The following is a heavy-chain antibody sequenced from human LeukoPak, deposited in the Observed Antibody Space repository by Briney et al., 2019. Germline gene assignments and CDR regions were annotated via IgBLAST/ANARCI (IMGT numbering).Heavy chain of an antibody. V-gene: IGHV1-8*03. D-gene: IGHD4-23*01. Sequence: GASVKVSCKASGYTFTSYYMHWVRQAPGQGLEWMGWMNPNSGNTGYAQKFQGRVTITRNTSISTAYMELSSLRSEDTAVYYCARGLGNTVVDWGQGTLVTVSS. J-gene: IGHJ4*02. CDR2: MNPNSGNT. CDR3: ARGLGNTVVD. CDR1: GYTFTSYY.